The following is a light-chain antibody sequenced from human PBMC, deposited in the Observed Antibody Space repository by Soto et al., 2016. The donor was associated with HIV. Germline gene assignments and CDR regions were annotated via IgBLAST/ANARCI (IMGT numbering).Light chain of an antibody. CDR3: QVWDVSSDHGV. V-gene: IGLV3-21*03. Sequence: SYGLTQPPSVSVAPGKTAKITCGGNNIGSKGVHWYQQKPGQAPVLVVYDDVDRPSGIPERFSGSNSGNTATLTISRVEAGDEADYYCQVWDVSSDHGVFGGGTKLTVL. CDR2: DDV. J-gene: IGLJ2*01. CDR1: NIGSKG.